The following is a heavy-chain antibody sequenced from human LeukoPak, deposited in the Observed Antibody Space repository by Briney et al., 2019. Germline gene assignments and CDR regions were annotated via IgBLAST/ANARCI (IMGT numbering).Heavy chain of an antibody. CDR3: ARVGSDIVATSYFDY. J-gene: IGHJ4*02. D-gene: IGHD5-12*01. CDR1: GGTFSSYA. V-gene: IGHV1-69*13. CDR2: IIPIFGTA. Sequence: SVKVSCKASGGTFSSYAISWVRQAPGQGLEWMGGIIPIFGTANYAQKFQGRVTITADESTSTAYMELSSLRFEDTAVYYCARVGSDIVATSYFDYWGQGTLVTVSS.